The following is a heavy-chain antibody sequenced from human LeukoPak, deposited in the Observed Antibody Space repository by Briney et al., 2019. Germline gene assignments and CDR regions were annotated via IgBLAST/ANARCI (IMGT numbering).Heavy chain of an antibody. CDR1: GFTFSSYG. J-gene: IGHJ6*03. V-gene: IGHV3-30*02. CDR2: IRYDGSNK. Sequence: GGSLRLSCAASGFTFSSYGMHWVRQAPGKGLEWVAFIRYDGSNKYYADSVKGRFTTSRDNSKNTLYLQMNSLRAEDTAVYYCAKEGGGSTAARDYYYYYMDVWGKETTVTASS. CDR3: AKEGGGSTAARDYYYYYMDV. D-gene: IGHD6-6*01.